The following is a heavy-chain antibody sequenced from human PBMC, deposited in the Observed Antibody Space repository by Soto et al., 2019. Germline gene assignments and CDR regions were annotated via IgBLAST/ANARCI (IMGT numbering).Heavy chain of an antibody. D-gene: IGHD5-12*01. CDR3: ARSTIVATSFVY. V-gene: IGHV4-59*13. J-gene: IGHJ4*02. Sequence: SETLSLTCTVSGGSISSYYWSWIRQPPGKGLEWIGYIYYSGSTNYNPSLKSRVTISVDTSKNQFSLKLSSVTAADTAVYYCARSTIVATSFVYWGQGTLVTVSP. CDR2: IYYSGST. CDR1: GGSISSYY.